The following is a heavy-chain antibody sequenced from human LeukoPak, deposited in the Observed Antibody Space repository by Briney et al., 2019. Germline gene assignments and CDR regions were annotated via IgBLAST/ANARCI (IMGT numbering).Heavy chain of an antibody. CDR1: GGSFSGYY. D-gene: IGHD2-8*02. CDR2: INHSGST. CDR3: ARVADLYWTLRQRSNWFDP. J-gene: IGHJ5*02. Sequence: SETLSLTCAVYGGSFSGYYWGWIRQPPGKGLEWIGEINHSGSTNYNPSLKSRVTISVDTSKNQFSLKLSSVTAADTAVYYCARVADLYWTLRQRSNWFDPWGQGTLVTVSS. V-gene: IGHV4-34*01.